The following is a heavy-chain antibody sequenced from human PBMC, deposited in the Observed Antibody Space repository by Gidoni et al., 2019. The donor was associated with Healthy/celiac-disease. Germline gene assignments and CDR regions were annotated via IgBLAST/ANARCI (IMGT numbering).Heavy chain of an antibody. CDR2: IIGSGGST. J-gene: IGHJ6*02. CDR3: AKDGPAIVVVPAAIPYGMDV. D-gene: IGHD2-2*01. Sequence: EVQLLESGGGLVQPGGSLRLSCAASGFTFSSSAMSWVRQAPGKGLEWVSAIIGSGGSTYYADSVKGRFTISRDNSKNTLYLQMNSLRAEDTAVYYCAKDGPAIVVVPAAIPYGMDVWGQGTTVTVSS. V-gene: IGHV3-23*01. CDR1: GFTFSSSA.